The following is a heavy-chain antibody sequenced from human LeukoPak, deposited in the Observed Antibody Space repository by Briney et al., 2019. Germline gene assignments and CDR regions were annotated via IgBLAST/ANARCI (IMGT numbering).Heavy chain of an antibody. D-gene: IGHD2-15*01. CDR3: ARESLGYCSGGSCYGSGFDY. J-gene: IGHJ4*02. V-gene: IGHV3-21*01. CDR2: ISSSSSYI. CDR1: GFTFSSYS. Sequence: PGGSLRLSCAASGFTFSSYSMNWVRQAPGKGLEWVSSISSSSSYIYYADSVKGRFTISRDNAKNSLYLQMNSLRAEDTAVYYCARESLGYCSGGSCYGSGFDYWGQGTLVTVSS.